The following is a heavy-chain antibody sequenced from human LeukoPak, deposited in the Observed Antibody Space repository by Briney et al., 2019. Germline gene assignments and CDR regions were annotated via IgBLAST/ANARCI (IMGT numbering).Heavy chain of an antibody. Sequence: PGGSLRLSCAASGFTFSSYAMSWVRQAPGKGLEWVAVISYDGSNKYYADSVKGRFTISRDNSKNTLYLQMNSLRAEDTAVYYCAKGGKRIAAAGTDWFDPWGQGTLVTVSS. CDR2: ISYDGSNK. CDR3: AKGGKRIAAAGTDWFDP. D-gene: IGHD6-13*01. CDR1: GFTFSSYA. V-gene: IGHV3-30*18. J-gene: IGHJ5*02.